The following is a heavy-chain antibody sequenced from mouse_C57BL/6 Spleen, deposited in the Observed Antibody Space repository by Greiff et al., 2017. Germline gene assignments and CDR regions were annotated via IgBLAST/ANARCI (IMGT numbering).Heavy chain of an antibody. Sequence: EVQLQESGGGLVQPGGSMKLSCVASGFTFSNYLMNWVRQSPEKGLEWVAQIRLKSDNYATHYAESVKGRFTISRDDSKSSVYLQMNNLRAEDTGIYYCTEFITTAVGGFAMDYWGQGTSVTVSS. CDR1: GFTFSNYL. J-gene: IGHJ4*01. CDR2: IRLKSDNYAT. D-gene: IGHD1-1*01. CDR3: TEFITTAVGGFAMDY. V-gene: IGHV6-3*01.